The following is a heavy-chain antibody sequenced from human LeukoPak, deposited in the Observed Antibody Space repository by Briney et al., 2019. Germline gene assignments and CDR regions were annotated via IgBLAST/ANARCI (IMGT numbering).Heavy chain of an antibody. CDR2: ISDSGGGT. D-gene: IGHD1-26*01. CDR1: GFTFSSYV. J-gene: IGHJ4*02. CDR3: VRDLGGRSGH. Sequence: GGSLRLSCAASGFTFSSYVMNWVRQAPGKGLEWVSGISDSGGGTYYADSVKGRSTIFRDNAKNTLYLQMNSLRAEDTAVYYCVRDLGGRSGHWGQGTLVTVSS. V-gene: IGHV3-23*01.